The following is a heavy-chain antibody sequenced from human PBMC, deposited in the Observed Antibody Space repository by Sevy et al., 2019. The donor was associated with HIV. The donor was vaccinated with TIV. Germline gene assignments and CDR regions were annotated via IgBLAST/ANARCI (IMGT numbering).Heavy chain of an antibody. CDR2: IYYSGST. D-gene: IGHD2-2*02. V-gene: IGHV4-59*01. CDR3: AKGEIPSPYYYGMDV. J-gene: IGHJ6*02. CDR1: GCSISSYY. Sequence: SESLSLTCTVSGCSISSYYWSWIRQPPGKGLEWIGYIYYSGSTNYNPPLKSRFTISVDTSKNQFSLKLSSVTAADTAVYYCAKGEIPSPYYYGMDVWGQGTTVTVSS.